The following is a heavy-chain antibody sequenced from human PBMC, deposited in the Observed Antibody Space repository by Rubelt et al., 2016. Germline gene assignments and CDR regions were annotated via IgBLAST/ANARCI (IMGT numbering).Heavy chain of an antibody. CDR2: INHSGST. V-gene: IGHV4-34*01. D-gene: IGHD3-10*01. CDR1: GGSFSGYY. J-gene: IGHJ6*02. Sequence: QVQLQQWGAGLLKPSETLSLTCAVYGGSFSGYYWSWIRQPPGKGLEWIGEINHSGSTNYNPSLKSRVTISVDTSKNQFCLKLGSVTAADTAVYYGARTVITMVRGVIWDPDYYYGMDVWGQGTTVTVSS. CDR3: ARTVITMVRGVIWDPDYYYGMDV.